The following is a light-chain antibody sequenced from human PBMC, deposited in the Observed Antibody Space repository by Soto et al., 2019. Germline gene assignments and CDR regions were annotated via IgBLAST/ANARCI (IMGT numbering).Light chain of an antibody. CDR2: GST. CDR1: QNVDSTY. J-gene: IGKJ4*01. CDR3: QQTYSTTLT. Sequence: DIVLTQSPGTLSLSPGERATLSCRASQNVDSTYLAWYKQKPGQAPGLVIYGSTRRAPGVPDRFSGSGSGTDFTLTISSLQPEEFATYYCQQTYSTTLTIRGGTQVEIK. V-gene: IGKV3-20*01.